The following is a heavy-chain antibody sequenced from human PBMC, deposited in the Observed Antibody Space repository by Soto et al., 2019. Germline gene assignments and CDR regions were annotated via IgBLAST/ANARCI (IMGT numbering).Heavy chain of an antibody. CDR3: ATHLAGYSYCLGTWFDP. CDR1: GGTFSSYA. D-gene: IGHD5-18*01. Sequence: QVQLVQSGAEVKKPGSSVKVSCKASGGTFSSYAISWVRQAPGQGLEWMGGIIPIFGTANYAQKFQGRVTITADESMSTASMALSSLRSEDKAVYYCATHLAGYSYCLGTWFDPWGRGTVVTVSS. CDR2: IIPIFGTA. J-gene: IGHJ5*02. V-gene: IGHV1-69*01.